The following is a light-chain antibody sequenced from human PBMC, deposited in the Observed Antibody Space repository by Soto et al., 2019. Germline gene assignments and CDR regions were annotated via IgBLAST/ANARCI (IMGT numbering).Light chain of an antibody. J-gene: IGKJ4*01. CDR1: QSVSSSY. CDR2: GAS. CDR3: QQYGSSPLT. V-gene: IGKV3-20*01. Sequence: DSVLMQAPGALSLSPGERATLSCRASQSVSSSYLAWYQQIPGQAPRLLIYGASSRATGIPDRFSGSGSGTDFTLTISRLEPEDFAVYYCQQYGSSPLTFGGGTKVDIK.